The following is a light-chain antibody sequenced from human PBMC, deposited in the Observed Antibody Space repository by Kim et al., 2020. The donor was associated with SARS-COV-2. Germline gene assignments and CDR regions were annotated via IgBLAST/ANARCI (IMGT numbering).Light chain of an antibody. CDR1: SSNIGSKT. Sequence: ELTQPPSASGTPGQRVTISCSGSSSNIGSKTVNWYQQLPGTAPKLLIYSNNKRPSGVPDRFSGSKSGTSASLAISGLQSEDEADYYCAAWDVSLNGYVFGTGTKVTVL. J-gene: IGLJ1*01. CDR2: SNN. V-gene: IGLV1-44*01. CDR3: AAWDVSLNGYV.